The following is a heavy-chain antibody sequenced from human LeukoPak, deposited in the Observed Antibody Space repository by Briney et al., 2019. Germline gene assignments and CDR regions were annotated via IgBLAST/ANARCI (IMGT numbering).Heavy chain of an antibody. CDR1: GFTFSDSV. J-gene: IGHJ3*02. CDR2: ISNNGGST. V-gene: IGHV3-64*01. Sequence: GGSLRLSCAASGFTFSDSVMHWVRQAPGRGLEYVSAISNNGGSTYYVNSVKGRFTISRDNSKSTLYLQMGSLGAEDMAVYYCATQTSRSRGSSWYGYAFDIWGQGTLVTVSS. CDR3: ATQTSRSRGSSWYGYAFDI. D-gene: IGHD6-13*01.